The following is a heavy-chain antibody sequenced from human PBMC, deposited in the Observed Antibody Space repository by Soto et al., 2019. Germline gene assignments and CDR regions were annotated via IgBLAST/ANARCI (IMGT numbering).Heavy chain of an antibody. J-gene: IGHJ6*02. CDR2: INHSGST. Sequence: SETLSLTCAVYGGSFSGYYWSWIRQPPGKGLEWIGEINHSGSTNYNPSLKSRVTISVDTSKNQFSLKLSSVTAADTAVYYCAGIGNGYQLLLGDGMDVWGQGTTVTVSS. CDR1: GGSFSGYY. V-gene: IGHV4-34*01. D-gene: IGHD2-2*01. CDR3: AGIGNGYQLLLGDGMDV.